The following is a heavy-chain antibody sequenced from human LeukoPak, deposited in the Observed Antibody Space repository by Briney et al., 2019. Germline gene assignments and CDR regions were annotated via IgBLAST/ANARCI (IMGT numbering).Heavy chain of an antibody. J-gene: IGHJ4*02. CDR1: GFTFSSYA. D-gene: IGHD6-6*01. CDR2: ISTNGGST. Sequence: GGSLRLSCAASGFTFSSYAMHWVRQAPGKGLEYVSAISTNGGSTYYADSVKGRFTISRDNSKNTLYLQMRSLRTEDTAVYYCVKDRDPYSSSSCFECWGQGTLVTVSS. V-gene: IGHV3-64D*06. CDR3: VKDRDPYSSSSCFEC.